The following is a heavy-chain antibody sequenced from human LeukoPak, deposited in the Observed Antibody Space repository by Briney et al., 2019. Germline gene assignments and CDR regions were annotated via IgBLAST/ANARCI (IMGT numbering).Heavy chain of an antibody. V-gene: IGHV4-39*01. CDR1: GGSVSSGSYY. CDR2: IYYSGST. D-gene: IGHD1-26*01. CDR3: ARHRVRGGSYYYYYGMDV. J-gene: IGHJ6*02. Sequence: ETLSLTCTVSGGSVSSGSYYWSWIRQPPGKGLEWIGYIYYSGSTYYNPSLKSRVTISVDTSKNQFSLKLSSVTAADTAVYYCARHRVRGGSYYYYYGMDVWGQGTTVTVSS.